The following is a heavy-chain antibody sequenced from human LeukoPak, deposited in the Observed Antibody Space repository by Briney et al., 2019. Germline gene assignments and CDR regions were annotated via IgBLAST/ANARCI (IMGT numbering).Heavy chain of an antibody. V-gene: IGHV3-21*01. CDR3: AREISGSYTFDY. CDR2: ISSSSSYI. J-gene: IGHJ4*02. CDR1: GFTFSRHS. Sequence: GLLRISCAASGFTFSRHSINWVRQAPGKGLEWVSSISSSSSYIYYADSVKGRFTISRDNAKNSLYLQMNSLRAEDTAVYYCAREISGSYTFDYWGQGTLVTVSS. D-gene: IGHD1-26*01.